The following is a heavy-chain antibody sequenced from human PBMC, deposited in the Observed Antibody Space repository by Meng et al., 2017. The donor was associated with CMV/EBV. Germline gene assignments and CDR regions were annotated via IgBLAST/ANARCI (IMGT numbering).Heavy chain of an antibody. V-gene: IGHV1-18*01. D-gene: IGHD6-19*01. CDR3: ARDGGQWPGGSHYYYYYGMDV. CDR1: GYTFTSYG. CDR2: SSAYNGNT. Sequence: ASVKVSCKASGYTFTSYGISWVRQAPGQGLEWMGWSSAYNGNTNYAQKLQGRVTMTTDTSTSTAYMELRSLRSEDTAVYYCARDGGQWPGGSHYYYYYGMDVWGQGTTVTVSS. J-gene: IGHJ6*02.